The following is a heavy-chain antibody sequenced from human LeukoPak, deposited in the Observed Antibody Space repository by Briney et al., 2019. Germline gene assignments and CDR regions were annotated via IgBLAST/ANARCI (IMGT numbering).Heavy chain of an antibody. V-gene: IGHV3-48*04. J-gene: IGHJ4*02. Sequence: GGSLRLSCAASAFTFSSYSMNWVRQAPGKGLEGVSYICSRGSTKYYADSVKGRFTISRDNAENSLYLQMNGLRAEDTAVYYCARDLYYYGSGSYVPGLPDYWGQGTLVTVSS. CDR1: AFTFSSYS. D-gene: IGHD3-10*01. CDR2: ICSRGSTK. CDR3: ARDLYYYGSGSYVPGLPDY.